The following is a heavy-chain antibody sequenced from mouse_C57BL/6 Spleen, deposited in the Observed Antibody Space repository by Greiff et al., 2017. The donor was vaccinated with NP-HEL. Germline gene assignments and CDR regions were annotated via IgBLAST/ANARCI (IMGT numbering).Heavy chain of an antibody. J-gene: IGHJ2*01. D-gene: IGHD1-1*01. V-gene: IGHV1-82*01. CDR1: GYAFSSSW. CDR2: IYPGDGDT. Sequence: VQLQQSGPELVKPGASVKISCKASGYAFSSSWMNWVKQRPGKGLEWIGRIYPGDGDTNYNGKFKGKATLTADKSSSTAYMQLSSLTSEDSAVYFCARYGTTVVPYFDYWGQGTTLTVSS. CDR3: ARYGTTVVPYFDY.